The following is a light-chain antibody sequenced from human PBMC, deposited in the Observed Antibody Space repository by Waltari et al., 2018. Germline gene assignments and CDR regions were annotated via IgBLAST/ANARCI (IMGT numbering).Light chain of an antibody. Sequence: YVLTQPPSVSVTPGRTARIPCGGNNIGRKPVHWYQQKPGQAPVLVVYEDKERPSGIPERFSASNSGNTATLTISGVAAGDEADYYCQVWDRTGDHVIFGGGTKLTVL. CDR1: NIGRKP. CDR2: EDK. CDR3: QVWDRTGDHVI. V-gene: IGLV3-21*03. J-gene: IGLJ2*01.